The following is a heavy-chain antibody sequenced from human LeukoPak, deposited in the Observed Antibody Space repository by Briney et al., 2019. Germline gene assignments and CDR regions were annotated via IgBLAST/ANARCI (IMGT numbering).Heavy chain of an antibody. CDR1: GGSVTSGTYY. CDR2: IYTRGST. V-gene: IGHV4-61*02. CDR3: AKIAETSGIYGQGYDY. J-gene: IGHJ4*02. Sequence: SETLSLTCTVSGGSVTSGTYYWSWMRQPAGKGLEWIGRIYTRGSTNYNPSLKSRVSISVDTSKNQFSLKLSSVTAADTAVYYCAKIAETSGIYGQGYDYWGQGTLVTVSS. D-gene: IGHD1-26*01.